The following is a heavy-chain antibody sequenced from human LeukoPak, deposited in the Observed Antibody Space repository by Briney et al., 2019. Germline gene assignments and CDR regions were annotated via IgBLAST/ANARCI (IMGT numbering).Heavy chain of an antibody. CDR1: GGSISSSPYY. CDR3: ARGPVVAANWLFDY. CDR2: IYYSGST. Sequence: SETLSLTCTVSGGSISSSPYYWGWIRQPPGKGLEWIGYIYYSGSTNYNPSLKSRVTISVDTSKNQFSLKLSSVTAADTAVYYCARGPVVAANWLFDYWGQGTLVTVSS. V-gene: IGHV4-61*05. D-gene: IGHD2-15*01. J-gene: IGHJ4*02.